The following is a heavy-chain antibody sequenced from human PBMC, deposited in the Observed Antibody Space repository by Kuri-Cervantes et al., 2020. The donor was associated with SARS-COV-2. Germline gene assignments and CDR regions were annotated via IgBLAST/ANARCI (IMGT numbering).Heavy chain of an antibody. CDR3: ARDLTVTLSYYYYYGMDV. J-gene: IGHJ6*02. V-gene: IGHV1-46*01. CDR2: INPSGGST. CDR1: GYTFTSYY. D-gene: IGHD4-11*01. Sequence: ASVKVSCKASGYTFTSYYMHWVRQAPGQGLEWMGIINPSGGSTSYAQKFQGRVTMTRDTSTSTVYMELSSLRSEDTAVYYCARDLTVTLSYYYYYGMDVWGQGTTVTVSS.